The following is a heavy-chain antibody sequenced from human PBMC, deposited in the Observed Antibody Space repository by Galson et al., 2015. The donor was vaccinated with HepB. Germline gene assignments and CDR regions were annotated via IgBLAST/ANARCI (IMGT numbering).Heavy chain of an antibody. CDR1: GFTFSSYW. Sequence: SLRLSCAASGFTFSSYWMSWVRQAPGKGLEWVANIKQDGSEKYYVDSVKGRFTISRDNAKNSLYLQMNSLRAEDTAVYYCAREYGLHYYCSSTSCYPYYYYYMDVWGKGTTVTVSS. V-gene: IGHV3-7*03. D-gene: IGHD2-2*01. J-gene: IGHJ6*03. CDR2: IKQDGSEK. CDR3: AREYGLHYYCSSTSCYPYYYYYMDV.